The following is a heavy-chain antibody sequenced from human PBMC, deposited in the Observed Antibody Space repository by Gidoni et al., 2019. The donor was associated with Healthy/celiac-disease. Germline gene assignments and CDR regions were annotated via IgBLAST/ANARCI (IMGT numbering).Heavy chain of an antibody. Sequence: QVQLVQSGAEVKKPGSTVKVSCKASGGTFSRYAISWVRQAPGQGLEWMGGIIPIFSTANYAQKFQGIVTITADESTSTAYMELSSLRSEDTAGYYCARDKEIVVVPAAIRYFDYWGQGTLVTVSS. D-gene: IGHD2-2*01. CDR2: IIPIFSTA. CDR1: GGTFSRYA. CDR3: ARDKEIVVVPAAIRYFDY. J-gene: IGHJ4*02. V-gene: IGHV1-69*01.